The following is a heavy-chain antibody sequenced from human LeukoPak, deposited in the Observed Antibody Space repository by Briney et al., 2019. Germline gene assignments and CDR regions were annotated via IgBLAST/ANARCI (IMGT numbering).Heavy chain of an antibody. D-gene: IGHD5-18*01. CDR3: ARLIYSLGSYFSDY. V-gene: IGHV3-53*01. Sequence: GGSLRLSCAASGFTVSSNYMNRVRQAPGKGLEWVSVIYGGGSTYYADSVKGRFTISRDNSKNTLYLQMNTLRAEDTAVYFCARLIYSLGSYFSDYWGQGTLVTVSS. J-gene: IGHJ4*02. CDR1: GFTVSSNY. CDR2: IYGGGST.